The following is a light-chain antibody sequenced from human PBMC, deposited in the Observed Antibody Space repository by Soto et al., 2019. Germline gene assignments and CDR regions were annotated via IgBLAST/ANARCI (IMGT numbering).Light chain of an antibody. CDR1: QSVRSN. J-gene: IGKJ5*01. Sequence: EIVMTQSPATLSVSPGQRATLSCRASQSVRSNFAWYQQKPGQAPRLLIYGASTRATGIPDRFSGSGSGTDFTLTISRLEPEDFAVYYCQQYGTSVTFGQGTRLEIK. CDR2: GAS. V-gene: IGKV3-15*01. CDR3: QQYGTSVT.